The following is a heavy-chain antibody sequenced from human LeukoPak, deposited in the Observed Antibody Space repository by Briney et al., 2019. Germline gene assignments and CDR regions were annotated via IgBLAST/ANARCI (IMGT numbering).Heavy chain of an antibody. Sequence: SVKVSCKASGYTFTSYGISWVRQAPGQGLEWMGRIIPIFGTANYAQKFQGRVTITTDESTSTAYMELSSLRSEDTAVYYCAEGSYYDSSGYLDYWGQGTLVTVSS. CDR2: IIPIFGTA. D-gene: IGHD3-22*01. J-gene: IGHJ4*02. V-gene: IGHV1-69*05. CDR3: AEGSYYDSSGYLDY. CDR1: GYTFTSYG.